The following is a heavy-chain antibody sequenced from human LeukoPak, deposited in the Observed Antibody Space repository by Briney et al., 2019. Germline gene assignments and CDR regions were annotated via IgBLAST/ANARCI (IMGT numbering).Heavy chain of an antibody. D-gene: IGHD3-22*01. CDR3: ARESITTDAFDI. J-gene: IGHJ3*02. Sequence: GGSLRLSCAASGFTFSSYSMNWVRQAPGKGLEWVAYISSSSSTIYYADSVKGRFTISRDNAKNSLSLQMNSLRAEDTAVYYCARESITTDAFDIWGQGTMVTVSS. V-gene: IGHV3-48*01. CDR1: GFTFSSYS. CDR2: ISSSSSTI.